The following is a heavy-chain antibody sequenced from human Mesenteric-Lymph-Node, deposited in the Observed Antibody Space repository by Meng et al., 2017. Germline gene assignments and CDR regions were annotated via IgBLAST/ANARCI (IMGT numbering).Heavy chain of an antibody. CDR3: ARDVSTGTMTSDAFDM. J-gene: IGHJ3*02. CDR2: INRDGSIT. CDR1: GFTFSTYW. V-gene: IGHV3-74*01. D-gene: IGHD1-1*01. Sequence: SCAASGFTFSTYWMHWVRQAPGKGLVWVSRINRDGSITTYADSVKGRFTISRDNAKSTLYLQMNSLRAEDAAVYYCARDVSTGTMTSDAFDMWGQGTKVTVSS.